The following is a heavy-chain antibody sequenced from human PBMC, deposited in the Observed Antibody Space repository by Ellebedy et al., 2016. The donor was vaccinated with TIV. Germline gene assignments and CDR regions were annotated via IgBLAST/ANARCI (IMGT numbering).Heavy chain of an antibody. J-gene: IGHJ4*02. CDR1: GFTFSSYW. V-gene: IGHV3-74*01. CDR2: INSDGSST. D-gene: IGHD4-11*01. CDR3: ARDPLYSNYGDY. Sequence: GESLKISXAASGFTFSSYWMHWVRQAPGKGLVWVSRINSDGSSTSYADSVKGRFTISRDNAKNSLYLQMNSLRAEDTAVYYCARDPLYSNYGDYWGQGTLVTVSS.